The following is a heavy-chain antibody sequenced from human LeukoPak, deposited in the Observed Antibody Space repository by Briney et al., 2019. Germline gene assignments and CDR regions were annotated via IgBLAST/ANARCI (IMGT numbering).Heavy chain of an antibody. J-gene: IGHJ4*02. CDR3: ATLPGDYYDSSGYPN. D-gene: IGHD3-22*01. V-gene: IGHV4-30-2*01. Sequence: SETLSLTCTVSGGSISSGGYYWSWIRQPPGKGLEWIGYIYHSGSTYYNPSLKSRVTISVDRSKDQFSLKLSSVTAADTAVYYCATLPGDYYDSSGYPNWGQGTLVTVSS. CDR2: IYHSGST. CDR1: GGSISSGGYY.